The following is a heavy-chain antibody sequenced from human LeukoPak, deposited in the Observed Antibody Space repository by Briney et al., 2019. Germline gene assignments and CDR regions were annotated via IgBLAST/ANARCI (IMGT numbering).Heavy chain of an antibody. CDR1: GFTFSSYE. Sequence: GGSLRLSCAASGFTFSSYEMNWVRQAPGKGLEWVSYISSSGSTIYYADSVKGRFTISRDNAKNSLYLQINSLRAEDTAVYYCARIQEWLGGFDYWGQGTLVTVSS. D-gene: IGHD6-19*01. CDR2: ISSSGSTI. CDR3: ARIQEWLGGFDY. J-gene: IGHJ4*02. V-gene: IGHV3-48*03.